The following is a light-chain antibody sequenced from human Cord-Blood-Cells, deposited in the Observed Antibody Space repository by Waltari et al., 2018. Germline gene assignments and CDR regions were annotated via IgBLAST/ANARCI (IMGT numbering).Light chain of an antibody. CDR2: YDS. V-gene: IGLV3-21*04. CDR3: QVWDSSSDHVV. J-gene: IGLJ2*01. Sequence: SYVLTQPPSVSVATGKTARITCGGNNLGSKSVHWYQQKPGQAPVLVIYYDSDRPSGIPERFSGANSGNTATLTSSRVEGGDEADYYCQVWDSSSDHVVFGGGTKLTVL. CDR1: NLGSKS.